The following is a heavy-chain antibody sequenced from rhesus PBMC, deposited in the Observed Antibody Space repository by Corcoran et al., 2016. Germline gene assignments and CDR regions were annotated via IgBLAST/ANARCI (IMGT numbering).Heavy chain of an antibody. D-gene: IGHD6-25*01. CDR1: GFSLRTNDMG. CDR3: AQILGGGSWNNNRFDV. CDR2: IYGDDEK. J-gene: IGHJ5-1*01. V-gene: IGHV2S1*01. Sequence: QVTLKESGPALVKPPQTLTLTCTFSGFSLRTNDMGVGWIRQPPGQALEWLGSIYGDDEKFYSTSLKRRLTSSKDTSKNQVVLTRTNMDPGDTATDYWAQILGGGSWNNNRFDVWGAGVLVTVSS.